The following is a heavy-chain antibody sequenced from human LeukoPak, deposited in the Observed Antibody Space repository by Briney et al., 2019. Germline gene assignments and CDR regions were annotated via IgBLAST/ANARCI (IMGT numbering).Heavy chain of an antibody. CDR2: IKSKTDGGTT. J-gene: IGHJ3*02. CDR1: GFTFSSYW. CDR3: TTDPVLRFLEWFSSGDAFDI. Sequence: GGSLRLSCAASGFTFSSYWMSWVRQAPGKGLEWVGRIKSKTDGGTTDYAAPVKGRFTISRDDSKNTLYLQMNSLKTEDTAVYYCTTDPVLRFLEWFSSGDAFDIWGQGTMVTVSS. V-gene: IGHV3-15*01. D-gene: IGHD3-3*01.